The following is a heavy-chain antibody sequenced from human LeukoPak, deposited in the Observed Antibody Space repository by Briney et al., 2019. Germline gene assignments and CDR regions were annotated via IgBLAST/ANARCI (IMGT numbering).Heavy chain of an antibody. CDR3: AKDYLGIVGAIGFDY. J-gene: IGHJ4*02. CDR2: ISGSGGST. CDR1: GITFSSYA. Sequence: GGSLRLSCAASGITFSSYAMSWVRQAPGKGLEWVSAISGSGGSTYYADSVKGRFTTSRDNSKNTLYLQMNSLRAEDTAVYYCAKDYLGIVGAIGFDYWGQGTLVTVSS. V-gene: IGHV3-23*01. D-gene: IGHD1-26*01.